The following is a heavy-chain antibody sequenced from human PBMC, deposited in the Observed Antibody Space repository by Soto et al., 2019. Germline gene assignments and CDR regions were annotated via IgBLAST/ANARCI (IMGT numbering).Heavy chain of an antibody. CDR2: IYYSGST. D-gene: IGHD6-13*01. V-gene: IGHV4-59*01. CDR1: GGSISSYY. CDR3: AREPPEVGQQLVLNPFFDY. J-gene: IGHJ4*02. Sequence: QVQLQESGPGLVKPSETLSLTCTVSGGSISSYYWSWIRQPPGKGLEWIGYIYYSGSTNYNPSLKRRVTISVDTSKNQFSLKLSSVTAADTAVYYCAREPPEVGQQLVLNPFFDYWGQGTLVTVSS.